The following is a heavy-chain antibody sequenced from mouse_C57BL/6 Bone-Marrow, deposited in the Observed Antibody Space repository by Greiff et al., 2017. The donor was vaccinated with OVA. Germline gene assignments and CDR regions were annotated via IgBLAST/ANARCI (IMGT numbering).Heavy chain of an antibody. J-gene: IGHJ1*03. D-gene: IGHD1-1*01. V-gene: IGHV1-72*01. CDR3: ARRAKLGSLYWYFDV. CDR2: IDPNSGGT. CDR1: GYTFTSYW. Sequence: QVQLQQPGAELVKPGASVKLSCKASGYTFTSYWMHWVKQRPGRGLEWIGRIDPNSGGTKYNEKFKSKATLTVDKPSSTAYMQLSSLTSEDSAVYYGARRAKLGSLYWYFDVWGTGTTVTVSS.